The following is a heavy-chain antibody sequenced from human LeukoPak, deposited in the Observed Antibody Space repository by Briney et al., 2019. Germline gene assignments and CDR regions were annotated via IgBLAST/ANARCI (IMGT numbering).Heavy chain of an antibody. Sequence: PGGSLRLSCAASGFTFSSYAMSWVRQAPGKGLEWVSAISGSGGSTYYADSVKGRFTISRDNSKNTLYLQMNSLRAEDTAVYYCAKGPYNWNYNNWFDPWGQGTLVTVSS. J-gene: IGHJ5*02. CDR1: GFTFSSYA. D-gene: IGHD1-1*01. CDR2: ISGSGGST. CDR3: AKGPYNWNYNNWFDP. V-gene: IGHV3-23*01.